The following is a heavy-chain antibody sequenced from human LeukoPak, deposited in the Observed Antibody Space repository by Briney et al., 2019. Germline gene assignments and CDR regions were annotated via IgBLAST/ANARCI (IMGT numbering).Heavy chain of an antibody. Sequence: GGSLRLSCTASGFTFGDYLMSWFRQAPGKGREWIGFISGGTTEYAASVKGRSTISRDDSTSIAYLQMNSLTTEDTAVYYCSRGSGWLSVYWGQGTLVTVSS. D-gene: IGHD6-19*01. J-gene: IGHJ4*02. CDR2: ISGGTT. CDR1: GFTFGDYL. V-gene: IGHV3-49*03. CDR3: SRGSGWLSVY.